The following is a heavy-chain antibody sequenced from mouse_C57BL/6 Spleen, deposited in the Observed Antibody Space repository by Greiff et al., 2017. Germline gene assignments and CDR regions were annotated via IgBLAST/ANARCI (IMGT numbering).Heavy chain of an antibody. D-gene: IGHD2-13*01. Sequence: VQLQQPGAELVRPGTSVKLSCKASGYTFTSYWMHWVKQRPGQGLEWIGVIDPSDSYTNYNQKFKGKATLTVDTSSSTAYMQLSSLTAADSAVYYCARRNDYCPDYWGQGTTLTVSS. CDR3: ARRNDYCPDY. CDR1: GYTFTSYW. CDR2: IDPSDSYT. V-gene: IGHV1-59*01. J-gene: IGHJ2*01.